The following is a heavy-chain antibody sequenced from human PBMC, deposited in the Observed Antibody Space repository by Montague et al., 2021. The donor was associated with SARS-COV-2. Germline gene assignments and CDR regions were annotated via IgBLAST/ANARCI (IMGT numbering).Heavy chain of an antibody. CDR1: GGSFSNYY. Sequence: SETLSLTCAISGGSFSNYYWSWIRQPPGKGLEWIVEVNQSGTTIYNPSVKSGVTISEDTSKNQFYLRLNSVTAADTAVYYCARGRQPVVVPGAGPAGRAFDIWGQGTMVTVSS. CDR2: VNQSGTT. J-gene: IGHJ3*02. D-gene: IGHD2-2*01. CDR3: ARGRQPVVVPGAGPAGRAFDI. V-gene: IGHV4-34*01.